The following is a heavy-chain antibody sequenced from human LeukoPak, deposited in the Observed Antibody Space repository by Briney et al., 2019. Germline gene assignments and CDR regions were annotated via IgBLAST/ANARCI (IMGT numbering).Heavy chain of an antibody. D-gene: IGHD2-21*01. CDR1: GGTFSSYA. V-gene: IGHV1-69*05. J-gene: IGHJ5*02. CDR3: ARVIFPGLWNWFDP. CDR2: IIPIFGTA. Sequence: GASVKVSCKASGGTFSSYAISWVRQAPGQGLEWMGGIIPIFGTANYAQKFQGRVTITTDESTSTAYMELSSLRSEDTAVYYCARVIFPGLWNWFDPWGQGTLVTVSS.